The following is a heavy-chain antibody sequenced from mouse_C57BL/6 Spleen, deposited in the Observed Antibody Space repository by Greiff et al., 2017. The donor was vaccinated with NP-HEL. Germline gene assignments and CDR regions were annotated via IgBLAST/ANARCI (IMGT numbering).Heavy chain of an antibody. Sequence: VQLQQPGAELVKPGASVKLSCKASGYTFTSYWMHWVKQRPGQGLEWIGMIHPNSGSTNYNEKFKSKATLTVDKSSSTAYMQLSSLTSEDAAVYYCARREDCYCYGSSSFACWGQGTLVTVSA. V-gene: IGHV1-64*01. CDR3: ARREDCYCYGSSSFAC. D-gene: IGHD1-1*01. CDR1: GYTFTSYW. J-gene: IGHJ3*01. CDR2: IHPNSGST.